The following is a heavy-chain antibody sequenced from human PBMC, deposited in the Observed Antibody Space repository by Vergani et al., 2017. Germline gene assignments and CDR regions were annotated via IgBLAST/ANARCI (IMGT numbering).Heavy chain of an antibody. CDR1: GFTFSDFS. D-gene: IGHD3-16*01. CDR2: IGSSGPYI. J-gene: IGHJ2*01. CDR3: VKDNDYDADGPFDL. Sequence: VQLVESGGGLVKPGGSLRLSCAASGFTFSDFSMSWVRPAPGTGLEWVAFIGSSGPYINYADSVKGRFSISRENAKKAVFLQMNNLRHEDTALYFCVKDNDYDADGPFDLWGRGTLVTVSS. V-gene: IGHV3-21*04.